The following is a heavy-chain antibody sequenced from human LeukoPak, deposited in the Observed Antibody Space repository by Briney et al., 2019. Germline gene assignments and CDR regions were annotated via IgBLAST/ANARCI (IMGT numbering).Heavy chain of an antibody. J-gene: IGHJ5*02. D-gene: IGHD2-2*01. V-gene: IGHV4-39*07. CDR1: GGSISSSSYY. CDR2: IYYSGST. CDR3: AREPRSRNIVVVSAATPYNRFDP. Sequence: SETLSLTCTVSGGSISSSSYYWGWIRQPPGKGLEWIGSIYYSGSTYYNPSLKSRVTISVDTSKNQFSLQLSSVTAADTAVYYCAREPRSRNIVVVSAATPYNRFDPWGQGTLVTVSS.